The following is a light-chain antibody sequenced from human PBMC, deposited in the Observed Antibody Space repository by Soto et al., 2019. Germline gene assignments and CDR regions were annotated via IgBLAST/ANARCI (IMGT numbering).Light chain of an antibody. CDR2: KAS. CDR1: QSISSC. V-gene: IGKV1-5*03. J-gene: IGKJ1*01. Sequence: DIQMTQSPSTLSASVGDRVTITCRASQSISSCLAWYHQKPGKAPKLLIYKASSLESGVPSRFSGSGSGTEFTLTLSSLQPDDFAPYYCQQYNSYSWTFGQGTKVEIK. CDR3: QQYNSYSWT.